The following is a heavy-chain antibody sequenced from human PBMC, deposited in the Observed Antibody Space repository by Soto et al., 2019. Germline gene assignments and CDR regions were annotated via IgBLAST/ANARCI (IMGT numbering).Heavy chain of an antibody. V-gene: IGHV3-23*01. D-gene: IGHD2-15*01. Sequence: EVQLLESGGGLVKPGGSLRLSCAASGFTFSKYAMSWVRLAPGKGLEWVSSISANGGITDYVDSVKGRFTISRDNFQNILSLQMDSLTGDDTALYFCAKDKYTDSVRKVWFFDYWGRGTLVTVSS. J-gene: IGHJ2*01. CDR2: ISANGGIT. CDR3: AKDKYTDSVRKVWFFDY. CDR1: GFTFSKYA.